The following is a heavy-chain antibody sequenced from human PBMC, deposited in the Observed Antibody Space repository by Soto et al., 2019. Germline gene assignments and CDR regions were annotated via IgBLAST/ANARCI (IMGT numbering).Heavy chain of an antibody. D-gene: IGHD5-18*01. CDR1: GYTFTSYG. V-gene: IGHV1-18*01. Sequence: QVQLVQSGAEVKKPGASVKVSCKASGYTFTSYGISWVRQAPGQGLEWMGWISAYNGNTNYAQKLQGRVTMTTDTSTSTASVELRSLRSDDTAVYYCASSLLVGYGLEGESDWGQGTLVTVSS. CDR3: ASSLLVGYGLEGESD. J-gene: IGHJ4*02. CDR2: ISAYNGNT.